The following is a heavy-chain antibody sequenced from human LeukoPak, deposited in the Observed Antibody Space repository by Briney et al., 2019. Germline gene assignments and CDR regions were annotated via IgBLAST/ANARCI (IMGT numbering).Heavy chain of an antibody. CDR2: INSDGSST. CDR3: ARVSLRLSGYPY. D-gene: IGHD3-3*01. Sequence: GKSLRLSCAASGFTFSSYWMHWVRQAPGKGLVWVSRINSDGSSTSYADSVKGQFTISRDNAKNTLYLQMNSLRAEDTAVYYCARVSLRLSGYPYWGQGTLVTVSS. J-gene: IGHJ4*02. V-gene: IGHV3-74*01. CDR1: GFTFSSYW.